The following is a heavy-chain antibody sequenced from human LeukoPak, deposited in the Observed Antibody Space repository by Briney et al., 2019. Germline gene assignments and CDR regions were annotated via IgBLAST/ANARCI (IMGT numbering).Heavy chain of an antibody. CDR1: GDSISSCC. J-gene: IGHJ4*02. CDR2: IYTDDI. D-gene: IGHD3-22*01. Sequence: SETLSLTYTVSGDSISSCCWSWIRQSAGEGLEWIGRIYTDDIIYNPSLKSRVTISVDRSKNQLSLWLSSVTAADTAVYYCARGFDGSGTFYFDFWGQGTLVTVSS. CDR3: ARGFDGSGTFYFDF. V-gene: IGHV4-4*07.